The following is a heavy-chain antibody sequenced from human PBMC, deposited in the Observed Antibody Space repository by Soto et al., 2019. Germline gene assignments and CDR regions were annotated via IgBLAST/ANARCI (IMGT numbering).Heavy chain of an antibody. CDR3: AKEIETYYYGSGSLLDYYYYYGMDV. CDR2: ISYDGSNK. CDR1: GFTFSSYG. D-gene: IGHD3-10*01. V-gene: IGHV3-30*18. J-gene: IGHJ6*02. Sequence: GGSLRFSCAASGFTFSSYGMHWVRQAPGKGLEWVAVISYDGSNKYYADSVKGRFTISRDNSKNTLYLQMNSLRAEDTAVYYCAKEIETYYYGSGSLLDYYYYYGMDVWGQGTTVTVSS.